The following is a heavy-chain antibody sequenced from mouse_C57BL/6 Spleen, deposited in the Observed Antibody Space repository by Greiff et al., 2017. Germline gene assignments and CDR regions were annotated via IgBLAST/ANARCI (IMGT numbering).Heavy chain of an antibody. CDR2: ISGGGGNT. CDR3: ARREGYDYAMDY. Sequence: EVMLVESGGGLVKPGGSLKLSCAASGFTFSSYTMSWVRQTPAKRLEWVATISGGGGNTYYPDSVKGRFTISRDNAKNTLYLQMSSLRSEDTALYYCARREGYDYAMDYWGQGTSVTVAS. V-gene: IGHV5-9*01. D-gene: IGHD2-2*01. J-gene: IGHJ4*01. CDR1: GFTFSSYT.